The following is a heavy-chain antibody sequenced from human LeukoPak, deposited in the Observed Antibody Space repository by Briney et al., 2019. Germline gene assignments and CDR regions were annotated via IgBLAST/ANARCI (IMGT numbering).Heavy chain of an antibody. Sequence: EASVKVSCTASGYTLTSYFIHWVRQPHGQGLEWMGIINPSGGSTSYAQKYQATVTMSMTTSTSAAYMEVSSLRYEDTAVYYCARAKSLYSSGFDYWGQGTLVTVSS. D-gene: IGHD6-19*01. CDR2: INPSGGST. CDR3: ARAKSLYSSGFDY. J-gene: IGHJ4*02. CDR1: GYTLTSYF. V-gene: IGHV1-46*01.